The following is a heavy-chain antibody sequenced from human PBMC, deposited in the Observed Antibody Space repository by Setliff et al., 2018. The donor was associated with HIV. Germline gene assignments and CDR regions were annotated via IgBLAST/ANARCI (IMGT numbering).Heavy chain of an antibody. Sequence: SETLSLTCTVSGGSISGYYWSWIRQPPGKGLEWIGSIYYSGSTYYNPSLKSRVTISVDTSKNQFSLKLSSVTAADTAVYYCARDRSEGGRWELLSLGYYYNYYMDVWGKGTTVTVSS. CDR2: IYYSGST. J-gene: IGHJ6*03. D-gene: IGHD1-26*01. CDR1: GGSISGYY. CDR3: ARDRSEGGRWELLSLGYYYNYYMDV. V-gene: IGHV4-39*07.